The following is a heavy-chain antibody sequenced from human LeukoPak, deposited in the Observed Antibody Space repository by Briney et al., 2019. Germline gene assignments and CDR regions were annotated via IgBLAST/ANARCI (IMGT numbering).Heavy chain of an antibody. CDR3: ARRFRADYYFDF. Sequence: SETLSLTCTVSGGSISSYYWSWIRQPPGKGLEWIGYIYYSGSTNYNPSLKSRVTISVDTSKNQFSLKLSSVTAADTAVYYCARRFRADYYFDFWGQGTLVTVSS. CDR1: GGSISSYY. V-gene: IGHV4-59*08. J-gene: IGHJ4*02. D-gene: IGHD3-10*01. CDR2: IYYSGST.